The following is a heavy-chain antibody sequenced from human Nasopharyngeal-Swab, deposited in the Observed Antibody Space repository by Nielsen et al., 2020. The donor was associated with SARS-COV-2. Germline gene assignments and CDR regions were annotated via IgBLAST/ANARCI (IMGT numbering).Heavy chain of an antibody. CDR3: ARDLSTVLAVAGPNYYYYGMDV. CDR2: INPNSGGT. D-gene: IGHD6-19*01. J-gene: IGHJ6*02. Sequence: WVRQAPGQGFEWMGWINPNSGGTNYAQKFQGWVTMTSDTSISTAYMELSRLRSDDTAVDYCARDLSTVLAVAGPNYYYYGMDVWGQGTTVTVSS. V-gene: IGHV1-2*04.